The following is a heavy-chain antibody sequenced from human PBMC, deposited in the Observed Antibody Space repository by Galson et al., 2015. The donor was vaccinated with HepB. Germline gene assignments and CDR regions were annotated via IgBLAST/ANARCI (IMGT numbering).Heavy chain of an antibody. CDR1: GYTFIGHH. J-gene: IGHJ5*02. CDR2: INPNSGDT. Sequence: SVKVSCKASGYTFIGHHMHWVRQAPGQGLEWMGWINPNSGDTKYAQKFEGRVTMTRDTSISTAHMELSRLRSDDTAVYYCARGAAVATNWVHPWGQGTLVTVSS. D-gene: IGHD6-13*01. CDR3: ARGAAVATNWVHP. V-gene: IGHV1-2*02.